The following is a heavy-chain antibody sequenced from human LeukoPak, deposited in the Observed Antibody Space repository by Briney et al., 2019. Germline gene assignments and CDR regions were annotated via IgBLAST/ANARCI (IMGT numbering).Heavy chain of an antibody. D-gene: IGHD6-19*01. CDR2: ISYDGSNK. CDR1: GFTFSSCG. J-gene: IGHJ4*02. CDR3: ARGSGTAVAEGFAY. Sequence: PGRSLRLSCAASGFTFSSCGMHWVRQAPGKGLEWVAVISYDGSNKYYADSVKGRFTISRDNSKNTLYLQMNSLRADDTAIYYCARGSGTAVAEGFAYWGQGTLVTVSS. V-gene: IGHV3-30*03.